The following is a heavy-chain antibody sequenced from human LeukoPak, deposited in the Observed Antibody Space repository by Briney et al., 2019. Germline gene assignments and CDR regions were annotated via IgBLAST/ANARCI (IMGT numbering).Heavy chain of an antibody. CDR2: INPNSGGT. V-gene: IGHV1-2*02. Sequence: GASLKVSCKASGYTFTGYNMHWVRQAPGQGLEWMGWINPNSGGTNYAQKFQGRVTMTRDTSISTAYMELSRLRSDDTAVYYCARDIASSGSYWRGFGYWGQGILVTVSS. CDR1: GYTFTGYN. D-gene: IGHD1-26*01. J-gene: IGHJ4*02. CDR3: ARDIASSGSYWRGFGY.